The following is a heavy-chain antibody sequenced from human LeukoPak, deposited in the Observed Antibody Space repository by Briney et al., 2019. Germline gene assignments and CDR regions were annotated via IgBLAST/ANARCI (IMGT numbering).Heavy chain of an antibody. CDR1: GFTFSIYA. CDR3: AKVPRAAAGIN. CDR2: ISGSGGST. J-gene: IGHJ4*02. D-gene: IGHD6-13*01. V-gene: IGHV3-23*01. Sequence: GGSLRLSCAASGFTFSIYAMSWVRQAPGKGLEWVSAISGSGGSTYYAASVKGRFTISRDNAKNTLYLQMNSLRAEDTAVYYCAKVPRAAAGINWGQGTLVTVSS.